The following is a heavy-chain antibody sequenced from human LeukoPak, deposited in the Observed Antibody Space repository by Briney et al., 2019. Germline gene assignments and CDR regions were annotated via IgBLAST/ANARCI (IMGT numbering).Heavy chain of an antibody. CDR2: IYTSGST. CDR1: GGSISSYY. D-gene: IGHD5-18*01. J-gene: IGHJ5*02. CDR3: ARGGYSYGSRWFDP. Sequence: SETLSLTCTVSGGSISSYYWSWIRQPAGKGLEWIGRIYTSGSTNYNPSLKSRVTMSVDTSKNQSSLKLSSVTAADTAVYYCARGGYSYGSRWFDPWGQGTLVTVSS. V-gene: IGHV4-4*07.